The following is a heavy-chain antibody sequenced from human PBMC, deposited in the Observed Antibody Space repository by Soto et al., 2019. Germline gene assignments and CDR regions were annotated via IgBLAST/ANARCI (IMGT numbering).Heavy chain of an antibody. CDR2: IYPGDSDT. D-gene: IGHD3-22*01. Sequence: PGESLKISCKGSGYSFTSYWIGWVRQMPGKGLEWMGIIYPGDSDTRYSPSFQGQVTISADKSIPTAYLQWSSLKASDTAMYYCERIRYYYDSSGYPCSFDYWGQGTLVTV. V-gene: IGHV5-51*01. CDR3: ERIRYYYDSSGYPCSFDY. CDR1: GYSFTSYW. J-gene: IGHJ4*02.